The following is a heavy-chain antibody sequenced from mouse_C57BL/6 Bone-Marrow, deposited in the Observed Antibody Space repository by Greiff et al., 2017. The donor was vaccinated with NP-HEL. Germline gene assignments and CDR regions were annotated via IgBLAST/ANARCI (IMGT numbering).Heavy chain of an antibody. Sequence: VQLQESGAELVRPGTSVKVSCKASGYAFTNYLIEWVKQRPGQGLEWIGVINPGSGGTNYNEKFKGKATLTADKSSSTAYMQLSSLTSEDSAVYFCARRLRTGTLDYWGQGTTLTVSS. D-gene: IGHD4-1*01. CDR3: ARRLRTGTLDY. V-gene: IGHV1-54*01. CDR2: INPGSGGT. CDR1: GYAFTNYL. J-gene: IGHJ2*01.